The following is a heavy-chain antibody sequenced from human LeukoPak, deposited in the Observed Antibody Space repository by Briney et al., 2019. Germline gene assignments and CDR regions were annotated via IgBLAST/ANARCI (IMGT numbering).Heavy chain of an antibody. V-gene: IGHV3-7*01. Sequence: GGSLRLSCAASGFTFSHYWMAWVRQAPGKGLEWVAIIRPDANDGSYVDSVKGRFTISRDNAKNSLYLQLNSLRTEDTAVYFCARADWGSIDYWGQGALVTVSS. CDR3: ARADWGSIDY. CDR1: GFTFSHYW. J-gene: IGHJ4*02. CDR2: IRPDANDG. D-gene: IGHD7-27*01.